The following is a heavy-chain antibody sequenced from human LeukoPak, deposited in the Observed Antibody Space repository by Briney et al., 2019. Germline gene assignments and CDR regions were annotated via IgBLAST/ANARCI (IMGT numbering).Heavy chain of an antibody. J-gene: IGHJ4*02. Sequence: GGSLRLSCAASGFTFSNYAMTWVRQAPGKGLEWVSAISGSGGSTFYPDSVKGRFTISRDNAKNTLYLQMNSLRAEDTAVYYCAREWGSYGVSYFDYWGQGTLVTVSS. CDR3: AREWGSYGVSYFDY. V-gene: IGHV3-23*01. CDR1: GFTFSNYA. D-gene: IGHD4-17*01. CDR2: ISGSGGST.